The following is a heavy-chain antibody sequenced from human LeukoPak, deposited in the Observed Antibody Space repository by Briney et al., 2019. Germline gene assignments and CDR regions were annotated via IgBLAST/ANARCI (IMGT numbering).Heavy chain of an antibody. V-gene: IGHV7-4-1*02. CDR1: GYTFTNYA. Sequence: GASVKVSCKASGYTFTNYALNWVRQAPGQGLEWMGWINTNTGNPTYAQGFTGRFVFSLDTSVSTAYLQISSLKAEDTAVYYCARDWEVETATYFDYWGQGTLVTVSS. CDR2: INTNTGNP. CDR3: ARDWEVETATYFDY. J-gene: IGHJ4*02. D-gene: IGHD5-24*01.